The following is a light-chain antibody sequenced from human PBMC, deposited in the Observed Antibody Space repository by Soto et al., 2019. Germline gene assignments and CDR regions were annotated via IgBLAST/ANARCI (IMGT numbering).Light chain of an antibody. CDR3: QQRSNGPIT. Sequence: EIVLTQSPAALSLPPGESAAXSCRSTLSGSSDLAWYQQKXGEPPRXXXYDXSSRPTDIPARLSGSGSATDFTLPISSLEPEDFALYYCQQRSNGPITFGQGTRLEIK. CDR1: LSGSSD. CDR2: DXS. J-gene: IGKJ5*01. V-gene: IGKV3-11*01.